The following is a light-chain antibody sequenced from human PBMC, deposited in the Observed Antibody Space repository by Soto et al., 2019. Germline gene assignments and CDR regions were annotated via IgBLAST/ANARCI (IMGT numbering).Light chain of an antibody. Sequence: QPVLTQSSSASASLGSSVKLTCTLSSGHSSNIIAWHQQQPGKAPRYLMKLEGSGSYNKGSGVPDRFSGSSSGADRYLTISNLQSEDEADYYCETWDGNTVVFGGGTKLTVL. J-gene: IGLJ2*01. CDR3: ETWDGNTVV. CDR2: LEGSGSY. CDR1: SGHSSNI. V-gene: IGLV4-60*03.